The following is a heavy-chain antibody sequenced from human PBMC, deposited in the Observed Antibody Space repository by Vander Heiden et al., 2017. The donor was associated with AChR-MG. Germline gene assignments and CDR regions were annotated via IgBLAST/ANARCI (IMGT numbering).Heavy chain of an antibody. V-gene: IGHV3-30*18. CDR2: ISYDGSNK. CDR3: AKVSDFWSGYYRYYYYGMDV. CDR1: GFTFSSYG. D-gene: IGHD3-3*01. J-gene: IGHJ6*02. Sequence: QVQLVESGGGVVQPGRSLRLSCAASGFTFSSYGMHWVRQAPGKGLEWVAVISYDGSNKYYADSVKGRFTISRDNSKNTLYLQRNSLRAEDTAVYYCAKVSDFWSGYYRYYYYGMDVWGQGTTVTVSS.